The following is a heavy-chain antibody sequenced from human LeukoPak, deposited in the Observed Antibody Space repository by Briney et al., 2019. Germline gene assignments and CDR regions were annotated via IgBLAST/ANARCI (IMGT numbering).Heavy chain of an antibody. Sequence: GGSLRLSCVVSGFTFNRCWMNWVRQAPGKGLEWVAHINPDGRDTYYVDSVKGRFTISRDNAENSMYLQMNSLRAEDTAVYYCAKVGDIVVVVAATPDYFDYWGQGTLVTVSS. V-gene: IGHV3-7*03. CDR2: INPDGRDT. D-gene: IGHD2-15*01. J-gene: IGHJ4*02. CDR3: AKVGDIVVVVAATPDYFDY. CDR1: GFTFNRCW.